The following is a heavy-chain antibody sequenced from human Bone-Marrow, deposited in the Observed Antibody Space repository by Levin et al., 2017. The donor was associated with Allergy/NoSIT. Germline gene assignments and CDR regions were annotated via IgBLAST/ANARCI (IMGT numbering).Heavy chain of an antibody. CDR3: ARGPVDDYYLHDAYDI. CDR1: GGSISSGGYY. V-gene: IGHV4-31*03. Sequence: TPSETLSLTCTVSGGSISSGGYYWSWLRQLPGKGLESIGYIYHSGTTYYNSSLKSRLSISVDTSNPQFSLKLSSVTAADTAMYYCARGPVDDYYLHDAYDIWGRGTMVIVSS. J-gene: IGHJ3*02. D-gene: IGHD2/OR15-2a*01. CDR2: IYHSGTT.